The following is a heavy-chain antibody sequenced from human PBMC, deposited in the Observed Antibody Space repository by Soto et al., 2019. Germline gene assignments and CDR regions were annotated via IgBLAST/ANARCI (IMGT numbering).Heavy chain of an antibody. CDR1: GYTFTSYG. D-gene: IGHD6-19*01. CDR3: ARDLAVGLVDY. Sequence: QVQLVQSGAEVKKPGASVKVSCKASGYTFTSYGISWVRQAPGQGVEWMGCISAYNGNIKYAKKVQGRVTMTTDTSTSKAYMELRSLRSDDTAVYYCARDLAVGLVDYWGQGTLVTVSS. J-gene: IGHJ4*02. CDR2: ISAYNGNI. V-gene: IGHV1-18*01.